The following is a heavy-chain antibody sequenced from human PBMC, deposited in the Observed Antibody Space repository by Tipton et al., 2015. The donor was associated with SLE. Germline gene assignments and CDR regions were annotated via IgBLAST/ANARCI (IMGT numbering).Heavy chain of an antibody. CDR2: IGGNGGGT. Sequence: SLRLSCSVSGFSFSMYAMHWVRQAPGKGLEYVSGIGGNGGGTYYVDSVQGRFTISRDNSRNTLYLQMRSLRTEDTAIYYCVKESPTVAGTTGFXYWGQXTLVTVSS. D-gene: IGHD6-19*01. J-gene: IGHJ4*02. V-gene: IGHV3-64D*08. CDR3: VKESPTVAGTTGFXY. CDR1: GFSFSMYA.